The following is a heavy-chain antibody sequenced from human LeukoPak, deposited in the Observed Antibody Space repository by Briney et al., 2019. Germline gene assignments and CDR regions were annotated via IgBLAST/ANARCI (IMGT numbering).Heavy chain of an antibody. V-gene: IGHV1-2*02. D-gene: IGHD3-3*01. CDR3: ARVSACDFWSGYYCRFDP. CDR1: GYTFTCYY. J-gene: IGHJ5*02. Sequence: GASVKVSCKASGYTFTCYYMHWVRQAPGQGLEWMGWINPNSGGTNYAQKFQGRVTMTRDTSISTAYMELSRLRSDDTAVYYCARVSACDFWSGYYCRFDPWGQGTLVTVSS. CDR2: INPNSGGT.